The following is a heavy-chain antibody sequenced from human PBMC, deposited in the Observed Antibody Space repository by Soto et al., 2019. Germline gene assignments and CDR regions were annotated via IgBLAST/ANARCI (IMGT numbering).Heavy chain of an antibody. J-gene: IGHJ5*02. D-gene: IGHD3-22*01. CDR1: GFTFSLYA. Sequence: EVQLSESGGGLVQPGGSLRLSCAASGFTFSLYAMTWVRQPPGKGLEWVSSITISGDGTDYADSVKGRVTISRDNFKNTLHRQMNSLRAEDTAVYYCAKEVGYHESSGYHNWIDAWGQGTLVTVPS. CDR3: AKEVGYHESSGYHNWIDA. V-gene: IGHV3-23*01. CDR2: ITISGDGT.